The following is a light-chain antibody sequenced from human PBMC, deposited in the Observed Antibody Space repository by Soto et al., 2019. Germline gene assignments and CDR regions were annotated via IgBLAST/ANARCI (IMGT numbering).Light chain of an antibody. CDR2: EVS. J-gene: IGLJ1*01. CDR1: SSDVGGYNY. Sequence: QSALAQPASVSGSPGQSITISCTGTSSDVGGYNYVSWHQLHPGKAPKLMVYEVSNRPPGVSNRFSGSKSGNTASLTISGLQAEDEADYYCSSYTTSSTVVFGTGTKVTVL. V-gene: IGLV2-14*01. CDR3: SSYTTSSTVV.